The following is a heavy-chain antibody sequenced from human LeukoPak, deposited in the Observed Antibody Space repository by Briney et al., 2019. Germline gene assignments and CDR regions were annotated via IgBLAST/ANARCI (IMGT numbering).Heavy chain of an antibody. CDR3: ASRTTVRSWYFDL. Sequence: SETLSLTCAVYGGSFSGYYWSWIRQPPGKGLEWIGNIYYSGSTNYNPSLKSRVTISVDTSKNQFSLKLSSVTAADTAVYYCASRTTVRSWYFDLWGRGTLVTVSS. CDR1: GGSFSGYY. CDR2: IYYSGST. J-gene: IGHJ2*01. V-gene: IGHV4-59*01. D-gene: IGHD4-17*01.